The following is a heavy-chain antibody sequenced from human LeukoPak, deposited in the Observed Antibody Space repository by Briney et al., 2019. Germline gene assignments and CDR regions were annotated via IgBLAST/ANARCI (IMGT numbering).Heavy chain of an antibody. J-gene: IGHJ4*02. CDR2: TSGSGGNT. CDR3: AKEYSGYDFDY. D-gene: IGHD5-12*01. Sequence: GGSLRLSCAASGFTVSSNYMSWVRQAPGKGLEWVAATSGSGGNTYYADSVKGRFTISRDNSKNTLYLQMNSLRAEDTAVYYCAKEYSGYDFDYWGQGTLVTVSS. V-gene: IGHV3-23*01. CDR1: GFTVSSNY.